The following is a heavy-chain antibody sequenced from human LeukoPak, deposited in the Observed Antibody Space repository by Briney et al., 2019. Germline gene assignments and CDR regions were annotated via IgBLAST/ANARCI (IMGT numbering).Heavy chain of an antibody. V-gene: IGHV3-23*01. D-gene: IGHD1-1*01. CDR3: AKRGKVATKEFDS. J-gene: IGHJ4*02. Sequence: PGGSQRLSCAASGFTFSSYGMSWVRQAPGKGLEWVSGISGDGSKTYYAESVKGRFTISRDNSKNTLYLQMNSLRAEDTATYYCAKRGKVATKEFDSWGQGTLVTVSS. CDR1: GFTFSSYG. CDR2: ISGDGSKT.